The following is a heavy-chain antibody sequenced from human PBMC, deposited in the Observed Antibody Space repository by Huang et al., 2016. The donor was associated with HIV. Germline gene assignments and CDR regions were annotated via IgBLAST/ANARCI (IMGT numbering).Heavy chain of an antibody. J-gene: IGHJ4*02. CDR2: ISPSFGTA. V-gene: IGHV1-69*13. Sequence: QVQLVQSGAEVKKPGSSVKVSCKASGGTFSGYAISWVRQAPGQGLEWMGGISPSFGTANDAQKFQGRVTITADESTSTAYMELSSLRSEDTAVYYCARARGYYDSSVSYYFDYWGQGTLVTVSS. D-gene: IGHD3-22*01. CDR1: GGTFSGYA. CDR3: ARARGYYDSSVSYYFDY.